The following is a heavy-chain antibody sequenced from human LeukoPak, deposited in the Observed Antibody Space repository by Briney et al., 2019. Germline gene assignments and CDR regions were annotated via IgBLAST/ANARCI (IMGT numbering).Heavy chain of an antibody. D-gene: IGHD3-22*01. Sequence: PGGSLRLSCAASGLTFSDYYMTWIRQAPGKGLEWVSSISGTGTTIYSADSVRGRFTVSRDNARNSLFLHMNSLRAENTAVYYCAVQITMIVVVPYFDYWPQGTLVTVSS. V-gene: IGHV3-11*04. CDR2: ISGTGTTI. CDR3: AVQITMIVVVPYFDY. J-gene: IGHJ4*02. CDR1: GLTFSDYY.